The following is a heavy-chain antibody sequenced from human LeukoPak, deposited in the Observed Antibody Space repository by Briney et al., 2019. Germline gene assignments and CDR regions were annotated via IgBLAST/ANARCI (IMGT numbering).Heavy chain of an antibody. V-gene: IGHV3-30-3*01. Sequence: GGSLRLSCAASGFTFSSYAMHWVRQAPGKGLEWVAVISYDGSNKYYADSVKGRFTISRDNSKNTLYLQMNSLRAEDTAVYYCARVGIRGYSYDNWFDPWGQGTLVTVSS. D-gene: IGHD5-18*01. J-gene: IGHJ5*02. CDR2: ISYDGSNK. CDR3: ARVGIRGYSYDNWFDP. CDR1: GFTFSSYA.